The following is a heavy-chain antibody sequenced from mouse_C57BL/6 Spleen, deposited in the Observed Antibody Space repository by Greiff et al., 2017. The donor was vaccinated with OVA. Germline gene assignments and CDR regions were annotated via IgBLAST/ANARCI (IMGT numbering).Heavy chain of an antibody. CDR3: ARHEEPMVTTEYYFDY. CDR2: FYPGSGSI. D-gene: IGHD2-2*01. CDR1: GYTFTEYT. V-gene: IGHV1-62-2*01. J-gene: IGHJ2*01. Sequence: VQLQQSGAELVKPGASVKLSCKASGYTFTEYTIHWVKQRSGQGLEWIGWFYPGSGSIKYNEKFKDKATLTADKSSSTVYMELSRLTSEDSAVYFCARHEEPMVTTEYYFDYWGQGTTLTVSS.